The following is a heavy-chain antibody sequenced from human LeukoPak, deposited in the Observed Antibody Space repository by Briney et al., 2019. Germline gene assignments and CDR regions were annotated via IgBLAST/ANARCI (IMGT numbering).Heavy chain of an antibody. CDR2: INPNSGGT. D-gene: IGHD1-26*01. CDR3: ARFDSGSFWGNYFDY. Sequence: ASVKVSCKASGYTFTGYYMHWVRQAPGQGLEWMGWINPNSGGTNYAQKFQGRVTMTRDTSISTAYTELSRLRSDDTAVYYCARFDSGSFWGNYFDYWGQGTLVTVSS. J-gene: IGHJ4*02. V-gene: IGHV1-2*02. CDR1: GYTFTGYY.